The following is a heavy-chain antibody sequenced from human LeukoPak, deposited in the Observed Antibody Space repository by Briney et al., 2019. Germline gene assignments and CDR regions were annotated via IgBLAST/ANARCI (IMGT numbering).Heavy chain of an antibody. D-gene: IGHD6-19*01. CDR1: GFTFSSYG. V-gene: IGHV3-21*01. Sequence: TPGGSLRLSCAASGFTFSSYGMPWVRQAPGKGLEWVSSISSSSYIYYADSVKGRFTISRDNAKNSLYLQMNSLRAEDTAVYYCARVRGSGWYRPFDYWGQGTLVTVSS. CDR2: ISSSSYI. CDR3: ARVRGSGWYRPFDY. J-gene: IGHJ4*02.